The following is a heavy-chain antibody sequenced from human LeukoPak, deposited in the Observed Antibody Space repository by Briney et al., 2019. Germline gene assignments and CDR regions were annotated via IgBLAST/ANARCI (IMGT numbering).Heavy chain of an antibody. CDR2: IYYSGSA. CDR3: ARYCSSTSCYLGFDY. J-gene: IGHJ4*02. Sequence: SQTLSLTCTVSGGSISSGGCYWNWICQHPGKGLEWIGSIYYSGSAYYNPSLKSRVTISVDTSKNQFSLKLSSVTAADTAVYYCARYCSSTSCYLGFDYWGQGALVTVSS. CDR1: GGSISSGGCY. V-gene: IGHV4-31*03. D-gene: IGHD2-2*01.